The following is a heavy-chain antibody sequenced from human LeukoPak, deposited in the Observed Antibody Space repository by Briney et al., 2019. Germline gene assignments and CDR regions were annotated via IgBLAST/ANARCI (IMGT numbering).Heavy chain of an antibody. CDR2: IYYSGST. J-gene: IGHJ4*02. V-gene: IGHV4-39*01. Sequence: SETLSLTCTVSGGSISSSSYYWGWIRQPPGKGLEWIGSIYYSGSTYYNPSLKSRVTISVDTSKNQFSLKLSSVTAADTAVYYCARLYLGLLWFGESQAYFDYWGQGTLVTVSS. D-gene: IGHD3-10*01. CDR3: ARLYLGLLWFGESQAYFDY. CDR1: GGSISSSSYY.